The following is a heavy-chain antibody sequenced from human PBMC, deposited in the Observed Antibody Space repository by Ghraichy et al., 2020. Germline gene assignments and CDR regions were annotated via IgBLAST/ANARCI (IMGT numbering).Heavy chain of an antibody. V-gene: IGHV3-30*02. CDR1: GFTFSSYG. D-gene: IGHD3-22*01. CDR3: AKATTSAYDRNPFLGLLDY. J-gene: IGHJ4*02. CDR2: IRYDGSNK. Sequence: GGSLRLSCAASGFTFSSYGMHWVRQAPGKGLEWVAFIRYDGSNKYYADSVKGRFTISRDNSKNTLYLQMNSLRAEDTAVYYCAKATTSAYDRNPFLGLLDYWGQGTLVTVSS.